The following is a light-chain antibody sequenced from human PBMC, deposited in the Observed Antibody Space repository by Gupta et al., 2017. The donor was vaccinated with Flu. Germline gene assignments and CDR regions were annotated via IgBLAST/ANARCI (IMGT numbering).Light chain of an antibody. CDR2: AAS. CDR3: QQANKFPYT. V-gene: IGKV1-12*01. CDR1: QGISSC. J-gene: IGKJ2*01. Sequence: DIQIPQSPSSVSASVGDRVIITCRASQGISSCLAWNQQKPGKAPKLLINAASSLQSGVQTRLSGSGSGKDCTRTRSSLPPEVFATYDGQQANKFPYTFGQGTKLEIK.